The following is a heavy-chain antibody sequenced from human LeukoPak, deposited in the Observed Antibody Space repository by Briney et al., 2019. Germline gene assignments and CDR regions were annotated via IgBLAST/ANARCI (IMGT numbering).Heavy chain of an antibody. D-gene: IGHD2-2*03. V-gene: IGHV3-53*01. Sequence: GGSLRLSCAASGFTVSSNYMSWVRQAPGKGLEWVSVIYSGGSTYYADSVRGRFTISRDNSKNTLYLQMNSLRAEDTAVYYCAKACGYCSSTSCNYYYYMDVWGKGTTVTVSS. CDR3: AKACGYCSSTSCNYYYYMDV. CDR2: IYSGGST. CDR1: GFTVSSNY. J-gene: IGHJ6*03.